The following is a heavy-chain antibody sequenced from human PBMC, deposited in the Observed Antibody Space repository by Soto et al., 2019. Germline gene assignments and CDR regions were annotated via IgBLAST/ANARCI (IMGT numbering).Heavy chain of an antibody. CDR3: ARDRWELHQYYFDY. J-gene: IGHJ4*02. CDR1: GFTFSSYS. CDR2: ISSSSSYI. V-gene: IGHV3-21*01. Sequence: GGSLRLSCAASGFTFSSYSMNWVRQAPGKGLEWVSSISSSSSYIYYADSVKGRFTISRDNAKNSLYLQMNSLRAEDTAVYYCARDRWELHQYYFDYWGQGTLVTVSS. D-gene: IGHD1-26*01.